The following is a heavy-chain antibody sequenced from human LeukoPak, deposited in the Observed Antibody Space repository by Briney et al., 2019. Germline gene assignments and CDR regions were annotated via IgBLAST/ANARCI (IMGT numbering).Heavy chain of an antibody. CDR1: GFTFSAYY. J-gene: IGHJ6*02. CDR3: TRDLLDYDLSTGLHHYYMDV. V-gene: IGHV3-74*01. Sequence: GGSLRLSCVASGFTFSAYYMQWVRQDPRKGLVWVSRISGGGTNIDYADSVRGRFTISRDNAKNTVYLQMNTLRVEDTAVYFCTRDLLDYDLSTGLHHYYMDVWGQGTTVTVSS. CDR2: ISGGGTNI. D-gene: IGHD3-9*01.